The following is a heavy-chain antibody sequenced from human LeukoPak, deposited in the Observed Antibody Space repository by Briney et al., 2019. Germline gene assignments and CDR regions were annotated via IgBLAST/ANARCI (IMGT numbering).Heavy chain of an antibody. Sequence: PGGSLRLSCAASGFAFSNAWMSCVRQAPGKGLEWVSYISGSGSAIYYADSVTGRFTISRDNAKNSLYLQMNSLRAEDTAVYYCSRGLSYTSCWYFDYWGQGTLVTVSS. CDR1: GFAFSNAW. J-gene: IGHJ4*02. CDR2: ISGSGSAI. CDR3: SRGLSYTSCWYFDY. V-gene: IGHV3-11*04. D-gene: IGHD6-19*01.